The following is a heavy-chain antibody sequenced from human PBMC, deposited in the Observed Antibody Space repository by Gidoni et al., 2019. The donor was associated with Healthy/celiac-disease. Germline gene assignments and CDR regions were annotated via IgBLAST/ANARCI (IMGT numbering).Heavy chain of an antibody. J-gene: IGHJ3*02. CDR1: GSPFRSYS. CDR2: SSSSSSYI. V-gene: IGHV3-21*01. Sequence: EVQLVESGGGLVRPGGSLSLSCAASGSPFRSYSMNWVRQAPGKGLEGVSSSSSSSSYIYYADSVKGRFTISRDNAKNSLYLQMNSLRAEDTAVYYCARDPSMRGWDDAFDIWGQGTMVTVSS. CDR3: ARDPSMRGWDDAFDI. D-gene: IGHD1-26*01.